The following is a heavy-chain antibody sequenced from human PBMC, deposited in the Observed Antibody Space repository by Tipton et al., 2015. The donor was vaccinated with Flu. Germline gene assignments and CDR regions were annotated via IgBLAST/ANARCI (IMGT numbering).Heavy chain of an antibody. CDR3: ARDHRRTIFGVGPHYGMDV. Sequence: QLVQSGAEVKKPGSSVKVSCKTSGGTFSSYAMSWVRQAPGQGLEWMGGIIPIIGTTNYAQKFQGRVTITADESTTTAYMELSSLRSEDTAVYYCARDHRRTIFGVGPHYGMDVWGQGTTVTVSS. CDR2: IIPIIGTT. CDR1: GGTFSSYA. D-gene: IGHD3-3*01. V-gene: IGHV1-69*01. J-gene: IGHJ6*02.